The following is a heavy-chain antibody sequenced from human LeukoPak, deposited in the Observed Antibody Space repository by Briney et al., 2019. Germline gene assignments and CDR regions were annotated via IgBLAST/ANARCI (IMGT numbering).Heavy chain of an antibody. CDR1: GFTFNSYW. CDR2: INSDGSST. CDR3: AGGYGSGSYYFY. J-gene: IGHJ4*02. V-gene: IGHV3-74*01. Sequence: PGGSLRLSCAASGFTFNSYWMHWVRQAPGKGLVWVSRINSDGSSTTYADSVKGRFTISRENAKNTLYLQMNSLRAEDTAVYYCAGGYGSGSYYFYWGLGTLVTVPS. D-gene: IGHD3-10*01.